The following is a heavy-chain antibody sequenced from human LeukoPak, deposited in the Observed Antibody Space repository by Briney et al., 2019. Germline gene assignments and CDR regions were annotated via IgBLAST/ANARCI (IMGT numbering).Heavy chain of an antibody. D-gene: IGHD5-24*01. Sequence: ASVKVSCEASGYTFTGCYMNWVRQAPGQGLEWMGLINPNSGGTNYAQKFQGRVTITRDTSISTAYMELSRLRSDDTAVYYCARVGDGLNDAFDIWGQGTMVTVSS. CDR2: INPNSGGT. J-gene: IGHJ3*02. CDR3: ARVGDGLNDAFDI. CDR1: GYTFTGCY. V-gene: IGHV1-2*06.